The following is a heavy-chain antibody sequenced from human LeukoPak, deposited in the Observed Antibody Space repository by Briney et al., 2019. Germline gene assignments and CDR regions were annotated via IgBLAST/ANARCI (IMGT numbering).Heavy chain of an antibody. V-gene: IGHV3-23*01. D-gene: IGHD3-3*01. CDR1: GFTFSSYA. CDR2: ISGSGGST. CDR3: AKIGEGDYDFWSGLYYFDY. Sequence: GGSLRLSCAASGFTFSSYAMSWVRQAPGKGLEWVSAISGSGGSTYYADSVKGRFTISRDNSKNTLYLQMSSLRAEDTAVYYCAKIGEGDYDFWSGLYYFDYWGQGTLVTVSS. J-gene: IGHJ4*02.